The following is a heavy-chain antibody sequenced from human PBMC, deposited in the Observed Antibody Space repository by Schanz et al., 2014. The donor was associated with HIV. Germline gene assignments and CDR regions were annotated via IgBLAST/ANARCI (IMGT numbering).Heavy chain of an antibody. CDR3: ARALPDEWEPAAYFQH. CDR2: ISYDGSNK. V-gene: IGHV3-30-3*01. J-gene: IGHJ1*01. D-gene: IGHD1-26*01. CDR1: GFSFSDTY. Sequence: QVQLVESGGGLVKPGGSLRLSCAASGFSFSDTYMTWIRQAPGKGLEWVAVISYDGSNKYYADSVKGRFTISRDNSKNTLYLQMNSLRAEDTAVYYCARALPDEWEPAAYFQHWGQGTLVIVSS.